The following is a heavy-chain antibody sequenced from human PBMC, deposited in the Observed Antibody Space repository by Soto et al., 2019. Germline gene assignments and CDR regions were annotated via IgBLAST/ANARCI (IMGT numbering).Heavy chain of an antibody. CDR1: GFTFINSA. V-gene: IGHV1-58*02. J-gene: IGHJ4*02. D-gene: IGHD3-10*01. CDR2: IVVGSGHI. Sequence: ASVKVSCKASGFTFINSAIQWVRQARGQRLEWMGWIVVGSGHINYAQKFQERLSITRDMSTSTAYMELSSLTLEDTAVYYCARAGLMVRGVIIRDDFDYWGQGTLVTVSS. CDR3: ARAGLMVRGVIIRDDFDY.